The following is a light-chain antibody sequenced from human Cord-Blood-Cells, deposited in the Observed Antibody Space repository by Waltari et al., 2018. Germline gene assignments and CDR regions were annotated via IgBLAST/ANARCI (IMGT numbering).Light chain of an antibody. CDR2: RNN. Sequence: QSVLTQPPSASGTPGQRATISCSGSSSNLGSNYVNWYQQLPGTAPKLLTYRNNQRPSGVSNRFSGSKSGNTASLTISGLQAEDEADYYCSSYTSSSTWVFGGGTKLTVL. CDR1: SSNLGSNY. V-gene: IGLV1-44*01. CDR3: SSYTSSSTWV. J-gene: IGLJ3*02.